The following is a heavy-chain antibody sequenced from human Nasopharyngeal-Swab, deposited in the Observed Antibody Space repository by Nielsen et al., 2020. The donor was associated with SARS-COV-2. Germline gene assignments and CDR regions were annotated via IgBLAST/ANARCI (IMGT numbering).Heavy chain of an antibody. D-gene: IGHD4-17*01. J-gene: IGHJ4*02. V-gene: IGHV4-59*01. CDR2: IYYSGST. CDR3: ARGSGDYVFDY. Sequence: RQAPGKGLEWSGYIYYSGSTNYNPSLKSRVTISVDTSKNQFSLKLSSVTAADTAVYYCARGSGDYVFDYWGQGTLGTVSS.